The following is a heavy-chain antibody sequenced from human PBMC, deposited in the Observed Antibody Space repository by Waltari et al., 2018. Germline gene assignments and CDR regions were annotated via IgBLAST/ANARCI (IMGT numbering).Heavy chain of an antibody. CDR2: IITFLDRT. V-gene: IGHV1-69*04. J-gene: IGHJ5*02. CDR3: ARPTGDATSSSNWFDP. Sequence: QVQLVQSGAEVKKPGSSVKVSCKALGVTLSSYPLHRLRHAPGQGLEWMGRIITFLDRTNYAQKFQDRVTITADKSTNTAYMELSRLTSDDTAVYYCARPTGDATSSSNWFDPWGQGTLVTVSS. D-gene: IGHD6-6*01. CDR1: GVTLSSYP.